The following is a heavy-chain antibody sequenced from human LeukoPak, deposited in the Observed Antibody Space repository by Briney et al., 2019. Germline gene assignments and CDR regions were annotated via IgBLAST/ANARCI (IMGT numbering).Heavy chain of an antibody. J-gene: IGHJ4*02. V-gene: IGHV3-53*01. CDR2: IYSGGST. Sequence: PGGSLRLSCAASGFTVSSNYMSWVRQAPGKGLEWVSVIYSGGSTYYADSVKGRFTISRDNSKNTLYLQMNSLRAEDTAVYYCARVGNGYDYRYWGQGTLVTVSS. D-gene: IGHD5-12*01. CDR1: GFTVSSNY. CDR3: ARVGNGYDYRY.